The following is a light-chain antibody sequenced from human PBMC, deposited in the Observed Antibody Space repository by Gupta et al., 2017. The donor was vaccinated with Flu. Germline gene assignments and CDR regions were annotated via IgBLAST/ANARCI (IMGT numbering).Light chain of an antibody. Sequence: AIQMTQFPSSLSASVGDRLTITCRASQDIRNNLGWYQQKPGKAPKLLIYAASSLQSGVPSRFSGSGSGTDFTLTISSLQPEDFATYFCLQVNNYPRTFGQGTKVEMK. CDR3: LQVNNYPRT. J-gene: IGKJ1*01. CDR1: QDIRNN. V-gene: IGKV1-6*01. CDR2: AAS.